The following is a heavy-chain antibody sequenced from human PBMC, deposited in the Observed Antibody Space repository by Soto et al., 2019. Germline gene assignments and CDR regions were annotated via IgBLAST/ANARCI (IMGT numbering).Heavy chain of an antibody. D-gene: IGHD1-1*01. Sequence: PSETLSLTCTVSGDSISSADYYWSWIRQTPGKGLEWIGHIFYSGTTYYNPSLKSRLTISVDTSKNHFSLRLTSVTAADTGVYYCARDLWVEPELYYYGMDVWGQGTTVTVSS. J-gene: IGHJ6*01. CDR2: IFYSGTT. CDR3: ARDLWVEPELYYYGMDV. CDR1: GDSISSADYY. V-gene: IGHV4-30-4*01.